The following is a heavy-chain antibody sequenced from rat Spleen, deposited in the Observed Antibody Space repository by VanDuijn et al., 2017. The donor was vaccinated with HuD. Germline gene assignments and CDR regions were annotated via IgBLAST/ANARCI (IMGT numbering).Heavy chain of an antibody. CDR1: GFAFSDFF. CDR3: VRRHYGYNSYFDY. V-gene: IGHV5-29*01. CDR2: ISSDGGRN. D-gene: IGHD1-9*01. J-gene: IGHJ2*01. Sequence: EVRLVESDGGLVQPGGSLKLSCAASGFAFSDFFMAWVRQAPAKGLEWVATISSDGGRNFYRDSVKGRFTISRDNAKSSLYLQMDSLRSGDTATYCCVRRHYGYNSYFDYWGQGVMVTVSS.